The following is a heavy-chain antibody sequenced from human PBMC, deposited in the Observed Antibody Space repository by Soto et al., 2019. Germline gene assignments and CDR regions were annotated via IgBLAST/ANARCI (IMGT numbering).Heavy chain of an antibody. Sequence: ASVKVSCKASGYTFTNYATHWVRQAPGQRLEWMGWINAGNGNTKYSQKFQGRVTITRDTSASTAYMELSSLRSEDTAVYYCARGEERVAMPSGYWGQGTLVTVSS. CDR1: GYTFTNYA. CDR2: INAGNGNT. CDR3: ARGEERVAMPSGY. J-gene: IGHJ4*02. V-gene: IGHV1-3*01. D-gene: IGHD2-2*01.